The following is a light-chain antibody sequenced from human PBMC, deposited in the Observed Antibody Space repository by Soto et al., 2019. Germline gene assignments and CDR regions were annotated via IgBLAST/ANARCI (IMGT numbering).Light chain of an antibody. CDR1: QSVSSN. V-gene: IGKV3-15*01. CDR2: GAS. CDR3: QQYNNWPRT. J-gene: IGKJ1*01. Sequence: EIVMTQSPPTLSVSPGERATLSCRASQSVSSNLAWYQQKPGQAPRLLIYGASTRATGIPARFSGSGSGTEFTLTISSLQSEDFAVYYCQQYNNWPRTFGQGIKVEIK.